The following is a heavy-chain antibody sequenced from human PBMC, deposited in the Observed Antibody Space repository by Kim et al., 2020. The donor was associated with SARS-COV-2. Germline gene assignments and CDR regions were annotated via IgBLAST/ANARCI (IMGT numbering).Heavy chain of an antibody. CDR1: GGSISSGGYY. J-gene: IGHJ6*02. Sequence: SETLSLTCTVSGGSISSGGYYWSWIRQHPGKGLEWIGYIYYSGSTYYNPSLKSRVTISVDTSQNQFSLKLSSVTAADTAVDYCARVSGQQLNPYDFRMVYYGMDVWGQGTTVTVSS. CDR2: IYYSGST. V-gene: IGHV4-31*03. D-gene: IGHD6-13*01. CDR3: ARVSGQQLNPYDFRMVYYGMDV.